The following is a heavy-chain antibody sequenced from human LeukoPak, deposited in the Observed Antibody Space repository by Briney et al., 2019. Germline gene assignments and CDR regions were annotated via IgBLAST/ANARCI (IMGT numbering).Heavy chain of an antibody. CDR1: GGSISTSNYY. V-gene: IGHV4-39*07. Sequence: SETLSLTCTVSGGSISTSNYYWGWIRQPPGKGLEWIGNIFYSGRTYYSPSLKSRVTISLDTSRNQFSLKLTSVTAADTAIYYCARDSGTTGEVKFDPWGKGTLVTVSS. CDR2: IFYSGRT. J-gene: IGHJ5*02. D-gene: IGHD3-10*01. CDR3: ARDSGTTGEVKFDP.